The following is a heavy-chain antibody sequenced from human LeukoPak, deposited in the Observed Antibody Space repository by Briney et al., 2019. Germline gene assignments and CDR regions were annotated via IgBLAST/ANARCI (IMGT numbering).Heavy chain of an antibody. CDR3: ARVKGIAVAGPLWDY. CDR1: GYTFTGYY. J-gene: IGHJ4*02. Sequence: ASVKVSCKASGYTFTGYYMHWVRQAPGQGLEWMGRSNPNSGGTNYAHKFQGSVTMTRDNSFSTAYMELSRLRSDDTAVSYCARVKGIAVAGPLWDYWGQGTLVTVSS. V-gene: IGHV1-2*06. D-gene: IGHD6-19*01. CDR2: SNPNSGGT.